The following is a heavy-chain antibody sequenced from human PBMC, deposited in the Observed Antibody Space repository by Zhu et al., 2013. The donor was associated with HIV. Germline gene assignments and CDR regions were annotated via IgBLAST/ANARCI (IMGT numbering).Heavy chain of an antibody. CDR2: INPTGDST. CDR3: ARVPTTDDNGGDLDF. D-gene: IGHD2-8*01. CDR1: GYTSTSYG. J-gene: IGHJ4*02. Sequence: QVQLVQSGAEVKKPGASVKVSCKASGYTSTSYGISWVRQAPGQGLEWMGIINPTGDSTFYTQKFQGRITMTRDTSTSTVSMELRSLTSEDTAVYYCARVPTTDDNGGDLDFWGQGTLVTVSS. V-gene: IGHV1-46*01.